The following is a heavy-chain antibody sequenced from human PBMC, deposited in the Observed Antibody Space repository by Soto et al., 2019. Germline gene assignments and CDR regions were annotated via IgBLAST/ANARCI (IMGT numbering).Heavy chain of an antibody. V-gene: IGHV3-23*01. CDR2: IGGSGGST. J-gene: IGHJ4*02. D-gene: IGHD3-9*01. Sequence: SSCATSRVSQAPGKGLEWVSAIGGSGGSTYYADSVKGRFTISRDNSKNTLYLQMNSLGAEDTAVYYCAKRVLFDWLTHCLDYWGQGTLVSVSS. CDR3: AKRVLFDWLTHCLDY. CDR1: SSCA.